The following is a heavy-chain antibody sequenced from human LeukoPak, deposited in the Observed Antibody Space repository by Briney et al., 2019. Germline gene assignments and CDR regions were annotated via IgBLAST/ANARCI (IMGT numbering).Heavy chain of an antibody. V-gene: IGHV3-21*01. Sequence: GGSLRLSCAASGFTFSSYAMHWVRQAPGKGLEWVSSISTSSSYICYADSVEGRFTISRDNAKKSLYLQMNSLRADDTAVYYCAELGITMIGGVWGKGTTVTISS. J-gene: IGHJ6*04. CDR2: ISTSSSYI. D-gene: IGHD3-10*02. CDR1: GFTFSSYA. CDR3: AELGITMIGGV.